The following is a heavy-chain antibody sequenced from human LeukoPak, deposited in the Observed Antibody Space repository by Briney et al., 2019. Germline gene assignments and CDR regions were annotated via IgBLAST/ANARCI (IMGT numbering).Heavy chain of an antibody. CDR3: ARMEQDNGGYYFAY. CDR1: GGSISNYY. Sequence: SETLSLTCTVSGGSISNYYWSWIRQPPRKGLEWIGYIYYTGTTNYNPSLKSRVTISLDTSKNQFSLKLSSVTAADTAVYYCARMEQDNGGYYFAYWGQGTLVTVSS. V-gene: IGHV4-59*01. D-gene: IGHD4-23*01. CDR2: IYYTGTT. J-gene: IGHJ4*02.